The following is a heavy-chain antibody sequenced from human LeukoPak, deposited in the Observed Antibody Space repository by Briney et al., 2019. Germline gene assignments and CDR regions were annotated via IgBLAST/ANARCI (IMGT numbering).Heavy chain of an antibody. V-gene: IGHV3-21*01. CDR3: ARVGKWELLRMIPDAFDI. J-gene: IGHJ3*02. CDR2: ISSSSSYI. Sequence: GGSLRLSCAASGFTFSSYSMNWVRQAPGKGLEWVSSISSSSSYIYYADSVKGRFTISRDNAKNSLYLQMNSLRAEDTAVYYCARVGKWELLRMIPDAFDIWGQGTMVTVSS. D-gene: IGHD1-26*01. CDR1: GFTFSSYS.